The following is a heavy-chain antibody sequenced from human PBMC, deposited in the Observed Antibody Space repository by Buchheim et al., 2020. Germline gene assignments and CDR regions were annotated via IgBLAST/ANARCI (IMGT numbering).Heavy chain of an antibody. CDR1: GFTFSDYW. V-gene: IGHV3-74*01. J-gene: IGHJ4*02. D-gene: IGHD3-22*01. CDR2: FNYDGTTT. CDR3: ARGPRNHYYDKSGLYHIDN. Sequence: EVHLLESGGGLVQPGGSLRLSCSASGFTFSDYWMHWVRQGPGKGLMWVSRFNYDGTTTNYADSVKGRFIMSRDNAKNTLYLQLDSLRPDDTAVYYCARGPRNHYYDKSGLYHIDNWGQGTL.